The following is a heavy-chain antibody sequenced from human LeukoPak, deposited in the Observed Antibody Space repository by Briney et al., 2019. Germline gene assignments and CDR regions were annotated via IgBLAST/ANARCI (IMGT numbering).Heavy chain of an antibody. J-gene: IGHJ1*01. V-gene: IGHV4-59*13. CDR3: ASLTGSPTEYFQH. CDR1: GGSISSNY. Sequence: SETLSLTCTVSGGSISSNYWGWIRQPPGTGLEWIGYIYYSGSTNYNPSLKSRVTISVDTSKNQFSLKLSSVTAADTAVYYCASLTGSPTEYFQHWGQGTLVTVSS. D-gene: IGHD1-14*01. CDR2: IYYSGST.